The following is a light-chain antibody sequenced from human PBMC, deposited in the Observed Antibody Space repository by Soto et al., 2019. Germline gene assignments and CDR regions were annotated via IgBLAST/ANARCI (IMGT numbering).Light chain of an antibody. CDR2: DVS. CDR1: SSDDGGYNY. J-gene: IGLJ1*01. CDR3: CSYAASNTFV. Sequence: QSALTQPRSVSGSPGQSVTISCTGTSSDDGGYNYVSWYQQYSGKAPKVMIYDVSKRPSGVPDRFSGSKSGNTASLTISGLQAEDEADYYCCSYAASNTFVFGTGTKVTVL. V-gene: IGLV2-11*01.